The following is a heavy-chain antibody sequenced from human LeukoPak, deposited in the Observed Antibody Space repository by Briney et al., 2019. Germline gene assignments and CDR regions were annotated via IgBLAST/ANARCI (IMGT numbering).Heavy chain of an antibody. V-gene: IGHV3-23*01. CDR2: ISGSGGST. J-gene: IGHJ6*02. CDR1: GSTFSSYA. CDR3: AKDLLELGYYYYYGMDV. Sequence: GGSLRLSCAASGSTFSSYAMSWVRQAPGKGLEWVSAISGSGGSTYYADSVEGRFTISRDNSKNTLYLQMNSLRAEDTAVYYCAKDLLELGYYYYYGMDVWGQGTTVTVSS. D-gene: IGHD1-7*01.